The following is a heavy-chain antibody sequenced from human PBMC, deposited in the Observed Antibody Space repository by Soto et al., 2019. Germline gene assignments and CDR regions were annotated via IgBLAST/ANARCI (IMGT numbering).Heavy chain of an antibody. Sequence: SETLSLTCTVSGASVTGFYWSWIRQHPGKGLEYIGYIYYSGSTYYNPSLKSRVTISVDTSKNQFSLKLTSVTAADTAVYYCARESLVVAAAFDYWGQGTLVTVSS. CDR3: ARESLVVAAAFDY. J-gene: IGHJ4*02. CDR1: GASVTGFY. D-gene: IGHD2-15*01. CDR2: IYYSGST. V-gene: IGHV4-31*03.